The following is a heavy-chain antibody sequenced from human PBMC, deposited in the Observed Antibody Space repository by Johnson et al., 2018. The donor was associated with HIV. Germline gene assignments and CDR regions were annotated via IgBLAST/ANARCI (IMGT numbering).Heavy chain of an antibody. CDR1: GFTFDDYA. J-gene: IGHJ3*02. V-gene: IGHV3-NL1*01. CDR3: ARVRVGAFDI. Sequence: VQLVESGGGVVQPGRSLRLSCAASGFTFDDYAMHWVRQAPGKGLEWVSVIYSGGSTYYADSVKGRFTISRDNSKNTLHLQMSSLRPEDTAVYYCARVRVGAFDIWGQGTMVTVSS. D-gene: IGHD1-26*01. CDR2: IYSGGST.